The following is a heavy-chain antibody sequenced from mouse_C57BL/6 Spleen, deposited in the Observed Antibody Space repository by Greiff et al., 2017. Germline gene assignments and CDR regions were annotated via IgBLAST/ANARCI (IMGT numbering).Heavy chain of an antibody. J-gene: IGHJ4*01. Sequence: QVPLQQSGAELMQPGASVKLSCKATGYTFTGYWIEWVKQTPGHGLEWIGEILPGSGSTNYTEKFKGKATFTADTSSHTAYMQLSSLTTEDSAIYYCASGDYDAMDYWGQGTSVTGSS. CDR3: ASGDYDAMDY. V-gene: IGHV1-9*01. D-gene: IGHD1-1*02. CDR2: ILPGSGST. CDR1: GYTFTGYW.